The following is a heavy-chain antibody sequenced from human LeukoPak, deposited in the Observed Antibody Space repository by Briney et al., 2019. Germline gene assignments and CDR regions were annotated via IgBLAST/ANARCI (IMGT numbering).Heavy chain of an antibody. Sequence: PGGSLRLSCAASGFTFSSYWMHWVRQAPGKGLVWVSRINNDGSSTSYADSVKGRFTISRDNAKNTLYLQMNSLRAGDTAVYYCARVAKERVGGVYYFDYWGQGTLVTVSS. CDR3: ARVAKERVGGVYYFDY. J-gene: IGHJ4*02. D-gene: IGHD1-1*01. CDR2: INNDGSST. V-gene: IGHV3-74*01. CDR1: GFTFSSYW.